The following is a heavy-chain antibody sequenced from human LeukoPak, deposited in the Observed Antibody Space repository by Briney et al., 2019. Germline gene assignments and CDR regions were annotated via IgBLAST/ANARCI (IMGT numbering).Heavy chain of an antibody. D-gene: IGHD1/OR15-1a*01. Sequence: SETLPLTCTVSGGSISSYYWSWIRQPPGKGLEWIWYIYYSGSTNYNPSLKSRVTISVDTSKNQFSLKLSSVTAADTAVYYCARWNRGYYFDYWGQGTLVTVSS. CDR1: GGSISSYY. CDR2: IYYSGST. CDR3: ARWNRGYYFDY. J-gene: IGHJ4*02. V-gene: IGHV4-59*01.